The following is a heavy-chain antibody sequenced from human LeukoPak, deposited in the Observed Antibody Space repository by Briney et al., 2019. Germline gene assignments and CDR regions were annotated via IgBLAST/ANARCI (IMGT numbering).Heavy chain of an antibody. D-gene: IGHD3-16*01. Sequence: PSETLSLTCTVSGGSISSSSYYWGWIRQPPGKGLEWIGRIYTSGSTNYNPSLKSRVTISVDTSKNQFSLKLSSVTAADTAVYYCARAHMITSYYYYYYMDVWGKGTTVTVSS. J-gene: IGHJ6*03. CDR3: ARAHMITSYYYYYYMDV. CDR1: GGSISSSSYY. CDR2: IYTSGST. V-gene: IGHV4-39*07.